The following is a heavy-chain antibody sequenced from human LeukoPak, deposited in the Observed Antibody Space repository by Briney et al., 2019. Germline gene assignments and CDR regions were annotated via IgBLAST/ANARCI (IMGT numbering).Heavy chain of an antibody. Sequence: ASVKVSCKASGYTFTSYGISGVRQAPGQGLEWMGWISAYNGNTNYAQKLQGRVTMTTDTSTSTAYMELRSLRSDDTAVYYCARVVSSSWYGYNWFDPWGPGNLVTVSS. J-gene: IGHJ5*02. CDR3: ARVVSSSWYGYNWFDP. CDR2: ISAYNGNT. CDR1: GYTFTSYG. V-gene: IGHV1-18*01. D-gene: IGHD6-13*01.